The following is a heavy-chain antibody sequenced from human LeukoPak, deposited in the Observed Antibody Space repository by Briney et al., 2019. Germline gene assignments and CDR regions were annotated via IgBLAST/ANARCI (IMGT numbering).Heavy chain of an antibody. J-gene: IGHJ4*02. CDR3: ARGNGEASLGTMTQKRTYFDY. Sequence: PSETLSLTCAVYGGSFSGYYWSWIRQPPGKGLEWIGYIYYSGSTNYNPSLKSRVTISVDTSKNQFSLKLSSVTAADTAVYYCARGNGEASLGTMTQKRTYFDYWGQGTLVTVSS. CDR2: IYYSGST. CDR1: GGSFSGYY. D-gene: IGHD3-22*01. V-gene: IGHV4-59*01.